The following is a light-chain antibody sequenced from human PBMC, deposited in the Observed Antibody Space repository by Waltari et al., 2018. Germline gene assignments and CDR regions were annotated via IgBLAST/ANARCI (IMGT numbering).Light chain of an antibody. V-gene: IGKV1-39*01. J-gene: IGKJ1*01. Sequence: DIQMTQSPSSLSASVGDRSSITCRASQSINTYLNWYQQKPGKAPKLLIYDTSTLQSGVPSRFSGSGSGTDFTLTISSLQPEDFATYYCLQNYNSPRTFGQGTKVEI. CDR3: LQNYNSPRT. CDR2: DTS. CDR1: QSINTY.